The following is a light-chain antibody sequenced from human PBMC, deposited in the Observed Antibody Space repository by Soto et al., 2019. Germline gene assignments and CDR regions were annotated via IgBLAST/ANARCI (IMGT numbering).Light chain of an antibody. CDR3: QPSYSTLFT. Sequence: DIQMTQSPSSLSASVGDRVTITCRASQSISSYLNLYQQKPGKAPKLLIYAASSLQSGVPSRFSGSGSGTDFTLTISSLQPEDFATYYCQPSYSTLFTFGGGTKVEIK. CDR1: QSISSY. V-gene: IGKV1-39*01. CDR2: AAS. J-gene: IGKJ4*01.